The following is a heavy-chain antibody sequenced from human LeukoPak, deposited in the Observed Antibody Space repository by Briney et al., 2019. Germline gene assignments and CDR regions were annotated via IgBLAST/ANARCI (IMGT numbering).Heavy chain of an antibody. J-gene: IGHJ5*02. D-gene: IGHD3-16*01. CDR3: ARGLDGVFQIYDYVWGTPFNWFDP. Sequence: ASVKVSCKASGYTFTGYYMHWVRQAPGQGLEWMGWINPNSGGTNYAQKFQGRVTMTRDTSISTAYMELSRLRSDDTAVYYCARGLDGVFQIYDYVWGTPFNWFDPWGQGTLVTVSS. CDR1: GYTFTGYY. V-gene: IGHV1-2*02. CDR2: INPNSGGT.